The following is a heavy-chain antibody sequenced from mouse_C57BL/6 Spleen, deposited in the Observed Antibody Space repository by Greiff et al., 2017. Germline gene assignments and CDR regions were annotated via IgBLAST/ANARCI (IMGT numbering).Heavy chain of an antibody. V-gene: IGHV1-9*01. CDR3: ARGGLRLPRFYAMDY. Sequence: VQLQQSGAELMKPGASVKLSCKATGYKFTGYWIEWVKQRPGHGLEWIGEILPGSGSTNYNEKFKGKATFTADPSSNTAYMQLSSLTTEDSAIXYCARGGLRLPRFYAMDYWGQGTSVTVSA. CDR2: ILPGSGST. CDR1: GYKFTGYW. J-gene: IGHJ4*01. D-gene: IGHD3-2*02.